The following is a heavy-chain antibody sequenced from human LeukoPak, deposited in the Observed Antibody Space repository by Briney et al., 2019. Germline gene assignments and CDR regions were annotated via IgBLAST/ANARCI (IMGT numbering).Heavy chain of an antibody. CDR2: IYPGDSDT. CDR1: GYSFTSYW. V-gene: IGHV5-51*01. J-gene: IGHJ4*02. Sequence: GESLKISCKGSGYSFTSYWIGWVRQMPGEGLEWMGIIYPGDSDTRYSPSFQGQVTISADKSISTAYLQWSSLKASDTAMYYCARVRFLEWLFIDYWGQGTLVTVSS. D-gene: IGHD3-3*01. CDR3: ARVRFLEWLFIDY.